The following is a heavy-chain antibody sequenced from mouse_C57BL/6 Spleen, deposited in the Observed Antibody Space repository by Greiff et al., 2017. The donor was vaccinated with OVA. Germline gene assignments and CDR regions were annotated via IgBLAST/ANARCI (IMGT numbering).Heavy chain of an antibody. CDR3: RSITTVVATDFDV. V-gene: IGHV6-3*01. D-gene: IGHD1-1*01. CDR2: IRLKSDNYAT. CDR1: GFTFSNYW. Sequence: EVKLVESGGGLVQPGGSMKLSCVASGFTFSNYWMNWVRQSPEKGLEWVAQIRLKSDNYATHYAESVKGRFTISRDDSKSSVYLQMNNLRAEDTGIYYCRSITTVVATDFDVWGTGTTVTVSS. J-gene: IGHJ1*03.